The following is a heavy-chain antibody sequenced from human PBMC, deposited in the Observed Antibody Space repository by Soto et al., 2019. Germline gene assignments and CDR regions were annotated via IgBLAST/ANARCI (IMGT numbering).Heavy chain of an antibody. J-gene: IGHJ4*02. CDR2: ISYDGSNK. V-gene: IGHV3-30-3*01. Sequence: PGGSLRLSCAASGFTFSSYAMHWVRQAPGKGLEWVAVISYDGSNKYYADSVKGRFTISRDNSKNTLYLQMNSLRAEDTAVYYCASGYCSGGSCYPDFDYWGQGTLVTVSS. CDR1: GFTFSSYA. CDR3: ASGYCSGGSCYPDFDY. D-gene: IGHD2-15*01.